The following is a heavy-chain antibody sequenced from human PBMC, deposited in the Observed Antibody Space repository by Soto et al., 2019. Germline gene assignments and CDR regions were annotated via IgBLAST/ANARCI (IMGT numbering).Heavy chain of an antibody. CDR3: ASGLGWFDP. Sequence: SETLSLTCTVSGDSVSSSSYYWGWIRQPPGKGLEWIGSLYYSEATYYNPSLKSRVTISVDTSKNQFSLKLNSVTAADTAVYYCASGLGWFDPWGQGTLVTVSS. CDR1: GDSVSSSSYY. J-gene: IGHJ5*02. CDR2: LYYSEAT. V-gene: IGHV4-39*01.